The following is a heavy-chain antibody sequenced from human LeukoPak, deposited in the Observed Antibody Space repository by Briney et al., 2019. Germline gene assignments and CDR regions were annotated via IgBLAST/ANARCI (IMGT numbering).Heavy chain of an antibody. CDR2: IIPILGIA. J-gene: IGHJ4*02. Sequence: SVKVSRKASGGTFSSYAISWVRQAPGQGLEWMGRIIPILGIANYAQKFQGRVTITADKSTSTAYMELSSLRSEDTAVYYCARDQDGGGSDYWGQGTLVTVSS. D-gene: IGHD3-16*01. V-gene: IGHV1-69*04. CDR3: ARDQDGGGSDY. CDR1: GGTFSSYA.